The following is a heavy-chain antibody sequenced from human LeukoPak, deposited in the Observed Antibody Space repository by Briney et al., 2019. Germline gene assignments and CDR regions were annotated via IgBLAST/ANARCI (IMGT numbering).Heavy chain of an antibody. CDR3: ATALVATIEGGFDY. Sequence: GGSLRLSCAASGFTVSSNYMSWVRQAPGKGLEWVSVIYSGGSTYYADSVKGRFTISRDNSKNTLYLQMNSLRAEDTAVYYCATALVATIEGGFDYWGQGTLVTVSS. CDR2: IYSGGST. CDR1: GFTVSSNY. J-gene: IGHJ4*02. V-gene: IGHV3-53*01. D-gene: IGHD5-12*01.